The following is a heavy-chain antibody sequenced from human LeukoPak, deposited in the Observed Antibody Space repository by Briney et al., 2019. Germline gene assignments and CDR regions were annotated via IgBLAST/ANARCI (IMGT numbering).Heavy chain of an antibody. V-gene: IGHV3-23*01. Sequence: PGGSLRLSCAASGFTFSSYAMSWVRQAPGKGLEWVSAISGSGGSTYYADSVKGRFTISRDNSKNTLYLQMNSLRAEDTAVYYCAKGAGTTVKRYYYGMDVWGQGTTVTVSS. J-gene: IGHJ6*02. CDR3: AKGAGTTVKRYYYGMDV. CDR2: ISGSGGST. D-gene: IGHD4-17*01. CDR1: GFTFSSYA.